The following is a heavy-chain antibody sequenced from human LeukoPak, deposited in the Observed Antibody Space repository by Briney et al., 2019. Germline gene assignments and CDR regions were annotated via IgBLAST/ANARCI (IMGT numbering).Heavy chain of an antibody. V-gene: IGHV3-33*01. Sequence: GRSLRLSCAASEFTFSSYGMHWVRQAPGKGLEWVALIWYDGSNEYYADSVKGRFAISRDNSKNMLYLQMNSLRAEDTAVYYCAREVQDAFDIWGQETMVIVSS. CDR2: IWYDGSNE. J-gene: IGHJ3*02. CDR3: AREVQDAFDI. CDR1: EFTFSSYG.